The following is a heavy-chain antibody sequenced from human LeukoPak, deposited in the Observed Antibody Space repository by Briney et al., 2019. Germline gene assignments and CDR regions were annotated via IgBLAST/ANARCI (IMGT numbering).Heavy chain of an antibody. CDR2: IHDSGST. CDR3: ASSTGYDSSGYYRGEFDY. D-gene: IGHD3-22*01. V-gene: IGHV4-31*03. J-gene: IGHJ4*02. Sequence: SESLSLTCTVSGGSISSGGYYWSWIRQHPGKGLEWIGYIHDSGSTYYNPSLKSRVTISVDTSKNQFSLKLSSVTAADTAVYYCASSTGYDSSGYYRGEFDYWGQGTLVTVSS. CDR1: GGSISSGGYY.